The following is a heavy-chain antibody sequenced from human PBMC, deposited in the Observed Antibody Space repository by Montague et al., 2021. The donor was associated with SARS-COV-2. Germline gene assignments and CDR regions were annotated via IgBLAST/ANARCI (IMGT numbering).Heavy chain of an antibody. D-gene: IGHD1-26*01. CDR2: IKQDGSEK. V-gene: IGHV3-7*01. CDR1: GFTFSSYW. J-gene: IGHJ6*02. Sequence: SLRLSCAASGFTFSSYWMSWVRQAPGKGLEWVANIKQDGSEKYYVDSVKGRFTISRDNAKNSLYLQMNSLRAEDTAVYYCARDMAGGSYYYYGMDVWGQGTTVTVSS. CDR3: ARDMAGGSYYYYGMDV.